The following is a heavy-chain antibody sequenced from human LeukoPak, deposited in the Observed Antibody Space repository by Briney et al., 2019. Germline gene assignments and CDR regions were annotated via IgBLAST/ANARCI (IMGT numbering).Heavy chain of an antibody. CDR1: GFTFSSYG. V-gene: IGHV3-30*18. CDR2: ISYDGSNK. Sequence: GGSLRLSCAASGFTFSSYGMHWVRQAPGKGLEWVAVISYDGSNKYYADSVKGRFTISSDNSKNTLYLQMNSLRAEDTAVYYCAKGHAFDIWGQGTMVTVSS. CDR3: AKGHAFDI. J-gene: IGHJ3*02.